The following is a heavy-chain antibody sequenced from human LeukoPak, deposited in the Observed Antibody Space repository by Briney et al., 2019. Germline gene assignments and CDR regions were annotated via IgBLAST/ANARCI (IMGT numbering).Heavy chain of an antibody. Sequence: GGSLRLSCAASGFTFSSYWMHWVRQAPGKGLVWVSRINSDGSSTSYADSVKGRFTISRDNAKNTLYLQMNSLRAEDTAVCYCARARVFVGGSFDWGQGTLVTVSS. CDR3: ARARVFVGGSFD. CDR1: GFTFSSYW. V-gene: IGHV3-74*01. J-gene: IGHJ4*02. CDR2: INSDGSST. D-gene: IGHD1-26*01.